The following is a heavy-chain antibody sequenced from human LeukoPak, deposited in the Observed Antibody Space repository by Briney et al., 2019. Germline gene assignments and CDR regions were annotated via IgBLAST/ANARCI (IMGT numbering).Heavy chain of an antibody. CDR3: ARDYADYRLFFY. V-gene: IGHV4-31*03. D-gene: IGHD4-17*01. CDR1: GGSISSGGYY. J-gene: IGHJ4*02. Sequence: PSETLSLTCTVSGGSISSGGYYWTWIRQHPGKGLEWIGYIYSSGSTYYNPSLKSRVTVSVDTSKNQFSLKLSSVTAADTAIYYCARDYADYRLFFYWGQGTLVTVSS. CDR2: IYSSGST.